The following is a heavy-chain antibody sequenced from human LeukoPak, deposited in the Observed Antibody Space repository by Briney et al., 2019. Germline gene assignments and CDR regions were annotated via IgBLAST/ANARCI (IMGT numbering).Heavy chain of an antibody. CDR1: SVSISSNY. CDR2: ISYSGST. J-gene: IGHJ5*02. Sequence: PSETLSLTCTVSSVSISSNYWSWIRQPPGKGLEWIGYISYSGSTSYNPSLESRVTISIDTSKSRFSLRLSSVTAADTAVYYCARDRRRAGGSVPGWFDPWGQGTLVTVSS. CDR3: ARDRRRAGGSVPGWFDP. D-gene: IGHD2-15*01. V-gene: IGHV4-59*01.